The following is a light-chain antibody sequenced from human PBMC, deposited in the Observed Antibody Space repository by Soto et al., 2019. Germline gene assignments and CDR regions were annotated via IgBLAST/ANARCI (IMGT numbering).Light chain of an antibody. J-gene: IGLJ1*01. Sequence: QSVLTQPASVSGSPGQSITISCTGTSSDVGAYNYVSWYQQHPGKAPKLMIYDVSNRPSGVSNRLSGSKSGNTASLTISGFQAEDEADYYCSSFRSTSTLYVFGTGTKVTVL. CDR3: SSFRSTSTLYV. CDR1: SSDVGAYNY. CDR2: DVS. V-gene: IGLV2-14*01.